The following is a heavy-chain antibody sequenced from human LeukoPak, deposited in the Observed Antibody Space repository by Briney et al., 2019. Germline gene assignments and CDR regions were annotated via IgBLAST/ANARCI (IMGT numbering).Heavy chain of an antibody. V-gene: IGHV4-59*02. Sequence: PSETLSLTCTVSGGSVSSFYWSWIRQTPGKGLEWIGYFYYSGSTNYNPSLKSRVTISVDTSKNQFSLNLSSMTAADTALYYCARVAVAMSTLGHCAYYMDVWGKGTTVTVSS. CDR3: ARVAVAMSTLGHCAYYMDV. J-gene: IGHJ6*03. D-gene: IGHD5/OR15-5a*01. CDR2: FYYSGST. CDR1: GGSVSSFY.